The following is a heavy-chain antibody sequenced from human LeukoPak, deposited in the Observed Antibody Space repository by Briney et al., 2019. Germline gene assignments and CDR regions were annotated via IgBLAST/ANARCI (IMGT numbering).Heavy chain of an antibody. V-gene: IGHV3-15*01. CDR2: IKSKTDGGTT. D-gene: IGHD1-26*01. CDR3: TTDLLFRVGATSYYFDY. CDR1: GFTFSNAW. Sequence: GGSLSLSCAAPGFTFSNAWMSWARQAPGKGMEWVGRIKSKTDGGTTDYAAPVKGRFTISRDDSKNTLYLQMNSLKTEDTAVYYCTTDLLFRVGATSYYFDYWGQASLVTVSS. J-gene: IGHJ4*02.